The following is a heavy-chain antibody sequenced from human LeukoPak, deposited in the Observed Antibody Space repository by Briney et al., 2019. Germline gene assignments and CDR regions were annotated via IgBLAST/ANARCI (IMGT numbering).Heavy chain of an antibody. J-gene: IGHJ4*02. Sequence: SETLSLTCTVSGGSIRGSSYYWGWIRQPPGKGLEWIGSIYYSGSTYYNPSLKSRVTISVDTSKNQFSVKLSSVTAADTAVHYCARRTLLRFFGYWGQGTLVTVSS. D-gene: IGHD3-3*01. V-gene: IGHV4-39*07. CDR2: IYYSGST. CDR3: ARRTLLRFFGY. CDR1: GGSIRGSSYY.